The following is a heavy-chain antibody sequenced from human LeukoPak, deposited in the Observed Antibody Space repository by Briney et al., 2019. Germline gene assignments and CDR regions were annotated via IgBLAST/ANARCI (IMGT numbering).Heavy chain of an antibody. CDR3: ANLYGDSSNGMDV. D-gene: IGHD4-17*01. CDR1: GFTFSSHA. Sequence: GASLRLSCVASGFTFSSHAMTWVRQAPGKGLEWVSAISASGGTTYYEDSVKGRFTISRDNSKNTVHLQMNSLRAEDTAVYYCANLYGDSSNGMDVWGQGTTVTVSS. V-gene: IGHV3-23*01. CDR2: ISASGGTT. J-gene: IGHJ6*02.